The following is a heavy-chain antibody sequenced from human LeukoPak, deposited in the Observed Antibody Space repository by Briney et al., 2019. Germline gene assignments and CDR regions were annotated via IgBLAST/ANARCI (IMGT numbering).Heavy chain of an antibody. V-gene: IGHV3-7*01. Sequence: GALRLSCAASGFTFSSYWMSWVRQAPGKGLEWVANIKQDGSEKYYVDSVKGRFTISRDNAKNSLYLQMNSLRAEDTAMYYCAKDSAYYYDSSGYYYDWGQGTLVTVSS. CDR3: AKDSAYYYDSSGYYYD. D-gene: IGHD3-22*01. CDR1: GFTFSSYW. J-gene: IGHJ4*02. CDR2: IKQDGSEK.